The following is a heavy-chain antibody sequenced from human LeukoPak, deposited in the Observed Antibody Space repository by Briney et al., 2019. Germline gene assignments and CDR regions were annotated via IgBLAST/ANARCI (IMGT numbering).Heavy chain of an antibody. J-gene: IGHJ4*02. V-gene: IGHV1-69*05. CDR2: IIPIFGTA. CDR3: AREADYYASAPGY. D-gene: IGHD3-9*01. Sequence: SVKVSCKASGGTFSSYAISWVRQAPGQGLEWMGGIIPIFGTANYAQKFQGRVTVTTDESTSTVYMELSSLRSEDTAVYYCAREADYYASAPGYWGQGTLVTVSS. CDR1: GGTFSSYA.